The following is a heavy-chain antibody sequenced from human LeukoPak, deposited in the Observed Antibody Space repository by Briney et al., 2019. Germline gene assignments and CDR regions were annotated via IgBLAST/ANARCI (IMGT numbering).Heavy chain of an antibody. CDR3: ARDGPGIAVAGSSAVLGNAEYFQH. CDR1: GGTFSSYA. CDR2: IIPILGIA. J-gene: IGHJ1*01. D-gene: IGHD6-19*01. V-gene: IGHV1-69*04. Sequence: ASVKVSCKASGGTFSSYAISWVRQAPGQGLEWMGRIIPILGIANYAQKFQGRVTITADKSTSTAYMELSSLRSEDTAVYYCARDGPGIAVAGSSAVLGNAEYFQHWGQGTLVAVSS.